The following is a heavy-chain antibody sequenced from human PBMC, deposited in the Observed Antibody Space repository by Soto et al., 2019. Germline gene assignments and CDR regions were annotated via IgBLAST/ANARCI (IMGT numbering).Heavy chain of an antibody. Sequence: GGSLRLSCAASGFIFSSYAMSWVRQAPGKGLEWVSVISGTDGGTYYGDSVKGRFTISRDNSKNTLCLQMNSLRAEDTAVYYCAKEMSGYTSSCINYWGQGTLVTVSS. CDR2: ISGTDGGT. CDR3: AKEMSGYTSSCINY. CDR1: GFIFSSYA. J-gene: IGHJ4*02. D-gene: IGHD6-13*01. V-gene: IGHV3-23*01.